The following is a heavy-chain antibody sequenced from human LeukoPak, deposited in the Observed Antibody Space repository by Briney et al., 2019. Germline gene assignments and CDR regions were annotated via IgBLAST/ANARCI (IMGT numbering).Heavy chain of an antibody. CDR2: ISSSSTYL. D-gene: IGHD6-6*01. V-gene: IGHV3-21*01. CDR1: GFTFSTYS. CDR3: ARDLITSSTAYFHH. Sequence: PGGSLRLSCAASGFTFSTYSMNWVRQAPGEGLDWVSSISSSSTYLYYADSVKGRFTISRDNAKNSLYLQMNSLRAEDTAVYYCARDLITSSTAYFHHWGQGTLVTVSS. J-gene: IGHJ1*01.